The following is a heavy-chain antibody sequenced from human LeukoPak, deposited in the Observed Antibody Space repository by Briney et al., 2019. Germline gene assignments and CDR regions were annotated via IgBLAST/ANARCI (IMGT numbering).Heavy chain of an antibody. CDR3: AKITPGDYARERFNWFDP. D-gene: IGHD4-17*01. Sequence: SETLSLTCTVSGYFISSGYYWGWIRQPPGKGLQWIGSIHHSGSTYYNPSLKSRVTISVDTSKNQFSLKLSSVTAADTAVYYCAKITPGDYARERFNWFDPWGQGTLVTVSS. J-gene: IGHJ5*02. CDR2: IHHSGST. V-gene: IGHV4-38-2*02. CDR1: GYFISSGYY.